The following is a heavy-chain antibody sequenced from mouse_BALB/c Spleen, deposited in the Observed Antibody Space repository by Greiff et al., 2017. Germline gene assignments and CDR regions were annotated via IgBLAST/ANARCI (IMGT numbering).Heavy chain of an antibody. Sequence: VPLQQSGAELVRPGSSVKFSCKASGSAFRSSWMHWVKQRPGQGLEWIGPIYPGDGDPNYNGKFKGQATLTADKASSTAYMQLSSLTSEDAAVYCCARACGPNYYAMDYWGQGTSVTVAS. J-gene: IGHJ4*01. D-gene: IGHD1-1*02. CDR1: GSAFRSSW. CDR3: ARACGPNYYAMDY. CDR2: IYPGDGDP. V-gene: IGHV1-80*01.